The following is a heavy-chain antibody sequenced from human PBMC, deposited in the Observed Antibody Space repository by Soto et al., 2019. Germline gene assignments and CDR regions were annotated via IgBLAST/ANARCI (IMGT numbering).Heavy chain of an antibody. J-gene: IGHJ6*02. V-gene: IGHV4-34*01. CDR2: INHSGST. D-gene: IGHD1-26*01. CDR3: ERGLGPMDV. CDR1: GGSFSGYY. Sequence: SETLSLTCAVYGGSFSGYYWSWIRQPPGKGLEWIGEINHSGSTNYNPSLKSRVTISVDTSKNQFSLKLSSVTAADTAVYYCERGLGPMDVWGQGTTVTVSS.